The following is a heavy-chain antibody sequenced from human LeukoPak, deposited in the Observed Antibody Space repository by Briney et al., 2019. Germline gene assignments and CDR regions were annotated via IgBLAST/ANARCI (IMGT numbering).Heavy chain of an antibody. Sequence: SETLSLTCTVSGGSISSSSYYWGWIRQPPGKGLEWIGSIYYSGSTYYNPSLKSRVTISVDTSKNQFSLKLSSVTAADTAVYYCARVRPRGITGTKGYWGQGTLVAVSS. J-gene: IGHJ4*02. D-gene: IGHD1-20*01. CDR3: ARVRPRGITGTKGY. V-gene: IGHV4-39*07. CDR2: IYYSGST. CDR1: GGSISSSSYY.